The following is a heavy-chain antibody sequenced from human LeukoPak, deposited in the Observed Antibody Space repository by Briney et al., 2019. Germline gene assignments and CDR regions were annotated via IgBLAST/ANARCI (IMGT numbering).Heavy chain of an antibody. J-gene: IGHJ5*02. Sequence: GGSLRLSCAASGFTFSSYWMSWVRQAPGKGLEWVANIKQDGSEKYYVDSVKGRFTISRDNAKNSLYLQMNSLRAEDTAVYYCGGDRARDYWSYYGYWFDPWGQGTLGTV. D-gene: IGHD1-26*01. V-gene: IGHV3-7*01. CDR1: GFTFSSYW. CDR3: GGDRARDYWSYYGYWFDP. CDR2: IKQDGSEK.